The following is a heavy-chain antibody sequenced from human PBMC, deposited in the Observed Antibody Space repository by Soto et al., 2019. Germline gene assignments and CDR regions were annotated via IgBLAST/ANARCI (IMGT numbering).Heavy chain of an antibody. J-gene: IGHJ5*02. CDR3: AKDGSYCGGDCPRGGWFDP. V-gene: IGHV3-23*01. D-gene: IGHD2-21*02. CDR1: GFTFSSYA. Sequence: PGGSLRLSCAASGFTFSSYAMSWVRQAPGKGLEWVSAISGSGGSTYYADSVKGRFTISRDNSKNTLYLQMNSLRAEDTAVYYWAKDGSYCGGDCPRGGWFDPWGQGTLVTVSS. CDR2: ISGSGGST.